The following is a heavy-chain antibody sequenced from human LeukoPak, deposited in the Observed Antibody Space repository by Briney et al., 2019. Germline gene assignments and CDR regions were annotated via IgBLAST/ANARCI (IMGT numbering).Heavy chain of an antibody. D-gene: IGHD2-8*01. J-gene: IGHJ4*02. CDR3: ARDLVMLMVYAIGGGFDY. V-gene: IGHV3-21*01. CDR2: ISSSSSYI. Sequence: GGSLRLSCAASGFTFSSYSMNWVRQAPGKGLEWVSSISSSSSYIYYADSVKGRFTISRDNAKNSLYLQMNSLRAEDTAVYYCARDLVMLMVYAIGGGFDYWGQGTLVTVSS. CDR1: GFTFSSYS.